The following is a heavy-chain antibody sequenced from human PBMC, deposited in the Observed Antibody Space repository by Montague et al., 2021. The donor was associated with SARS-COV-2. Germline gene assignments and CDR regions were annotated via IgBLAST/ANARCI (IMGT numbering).Heavy chain of an antibody. V-gene: IGHV2-5*02. CDR1: GFSLSTSGVG. CDR2: IYWDDDK. D-gene: IGHD6-13*01. Sequence: PALVKPTQTLTLTCTFSGFSLSTSGVGVGWIRRPPGKALEWLALIYWDDDKRCSPSLKGRLTITKDTSKNQVVLTMTNMDPVDTATYYCAHRDSGRIAAAGFDYWGQGTLVTVSS. J-gene: IGHJ4*02. CDR3: AHRDSGRIAAAGFDY.